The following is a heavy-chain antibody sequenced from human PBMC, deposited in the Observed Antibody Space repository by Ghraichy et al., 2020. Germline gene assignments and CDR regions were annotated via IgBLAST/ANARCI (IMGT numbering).Heavy chain of an antibody. J-gene: IGHJ4*02. CDR2: ISWNSGSI. Sequence: SLRLSCAASGFTFDDYAMHWVRQAPGKGLEWVSGISWNSGSIGYADSVKGRFTISRDNAKNSLYLQMNSLRAEDTALYYCAKDISGVGATTYYFDYWGQGTLVTVSS. V-gene: IGHV3-9*01. CDR1: GFTFDDYA. D-gene: IGHD1-26*01. CDR3: AKDISGVGATTYYFDY.